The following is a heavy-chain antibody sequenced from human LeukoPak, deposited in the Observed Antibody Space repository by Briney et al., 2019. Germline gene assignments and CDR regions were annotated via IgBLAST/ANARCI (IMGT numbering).Heavy chain of an antibody. V-gene: IGHV4-59*01. CDR3: ASLAGIAVAGTGNWFDP. CDR1: GGSISSYY. J-gene: IGHJ5*02. Sequence: SETLSLTCTVSGGSISSYYWSWIRQPPGKGLEWIGYIYYSGSTNYNPSLKSRVTISVDTSKNQFSLKLSSVTAADTAVYYCASLAGIAVAGTGNWFDPWGQGTLVTVSS. CDR2: IYYSGST. D-gene: IGHD6-19*01.